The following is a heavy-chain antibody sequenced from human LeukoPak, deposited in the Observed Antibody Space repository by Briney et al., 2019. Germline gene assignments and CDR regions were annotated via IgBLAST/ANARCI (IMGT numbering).Heavy chain of an antibody. V-gene: IGHV3-21*01. J-gene: IGHJ6*03. CDR2: ISSSSSYI. CDR1: GFTFSSYS. D-gene: IGHD1-26*01. CDR3: AREEWELQGSYMDV. Sequence: PGGSLRLSCAASGFTFSSYSMNWVRQAPGKGLEWVSSISSSSSYIYYADSVKGRFTISRDNAKNSLYLQMNSLRPEDTAVYYCAREEWELQGSYMDVWGKGTTVTVSS.